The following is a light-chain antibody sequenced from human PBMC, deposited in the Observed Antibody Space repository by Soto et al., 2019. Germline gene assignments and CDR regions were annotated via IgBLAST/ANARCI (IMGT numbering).Light chain of an antibody. CDR1: QSVSSSY. CDR3: QQYSSSPFT. J-gene: IGKJ3*01. Sequence: EIVLTQSPGTLSLSPGERATLSCRASQSVSSSYLAWYQQKPGQAPRLLIYGASSRATGIPDRFSGSGSGTDFTLTISRLEPEDIAVYYCQQYSSSPFTFGRRTKVDIK. V-gene: IGKV3-20*01. CDR2: GAS.